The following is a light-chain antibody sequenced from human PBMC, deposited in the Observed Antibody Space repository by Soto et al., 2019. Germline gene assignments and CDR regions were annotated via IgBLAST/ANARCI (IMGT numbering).Light chain of an antibody. CDR1: QVVSSNN. CDR3: QQYSASPST. J-gene: IGKJ3*01. V-gene: IGKV3-20*01. Sequence: EIVLTQSPGTLSLSPGERATLACRASQVVSSNNVAWYQQKPGQAPRPLIFGASRRATGIPDRFSGSGAGTDVTFTINRLDPDDFAVYSCQQYSASPSTFGPAKIVDIK. CDR2: GAS.